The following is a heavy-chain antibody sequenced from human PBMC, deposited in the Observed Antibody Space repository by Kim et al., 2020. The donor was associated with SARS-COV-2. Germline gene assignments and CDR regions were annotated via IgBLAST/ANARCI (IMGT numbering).Heavy chain of an antibody. D-gene: IGHD2-15*01. CDR2: ISGSGGST. Sequence: GGSLRLSCAASGFTFSSYAMSWVRQAPGKGLEWVSAISGSGGSTYYADSVKGRFTISRDNSKNTLYLQMNSLRAEDTAVYYCAKESEDLRLSVYYYGMDVWGQGTTVTVSS. V-gene: IGHV3-23*01. CDR1: GFTFSSYA. CDR3: AKESEDLRLSVYYYGMDV. J-gene: IGHJ6*02.